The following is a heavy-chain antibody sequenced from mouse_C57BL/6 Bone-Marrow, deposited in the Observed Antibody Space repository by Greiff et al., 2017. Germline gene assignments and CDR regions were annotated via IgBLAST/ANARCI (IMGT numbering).Heavy chain of an antibody. V-gene: IGHV1-15*01. J-gene: IGHJ4*01. D-gene: IGHD2-12*01. CDR3: TRTTSPRMDY. CDR2: IDPETGGT. Sequence: QVQLQQSGAELVRPGASVTLSCKASGYTFTDYEMHWVKQTPVHGLEWIGAIDPETGGTAYNQTFKGKAILTADKSSSTAYMALRSLTSEDSAVYYCTRTTSPRMDYWGQGTSVTVSS. CDR1: GYTFTDYE.